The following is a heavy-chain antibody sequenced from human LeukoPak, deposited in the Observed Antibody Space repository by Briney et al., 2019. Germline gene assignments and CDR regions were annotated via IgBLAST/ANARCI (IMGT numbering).Heavy chain of an antibody. J-gene: IGHJ4*02. Sequence: GGSLRLSCAASGFTFSSYSMNWVRQAPGKGLEWVSSISSSSSYIYYVDSVKGRFTISRDNAKNSLYLQMNSLRAEDTAVYYCARDLGYSSGPNYWGQGTRVTVSS. CDR2: ISSSSSYI. CDR1: GFTFSSYS. D-gene: IGHD6-19*01. V-gene: IGHV3-21*01. CDR3: ARDLGYSSGPNY.